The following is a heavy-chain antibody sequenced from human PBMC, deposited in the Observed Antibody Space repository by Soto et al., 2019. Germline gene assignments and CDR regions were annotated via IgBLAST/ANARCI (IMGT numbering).Heavy chain of an antibody. CDR2: IIPILGIA. J-gene: IGHJ5*02. V-gene: IGHV1-69*04. CDR3: ARDGYCSSTSRSCWFDP. D-gene: IGHD2-2*03. CDR1: GYTFTSYG. Sequence: SVKVSCKASGYTFTSYGISWVRQAPGQGLEWMGRIIPILGIANYAQKFQGRVTITADKSTSTAYMELSSLRSEDTAVYYCARDGYCSSTSRSCWFDPWGQGTLVTVSS.